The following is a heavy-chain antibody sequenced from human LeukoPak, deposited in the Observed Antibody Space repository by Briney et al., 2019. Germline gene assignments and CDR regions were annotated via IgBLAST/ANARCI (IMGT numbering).Heavy chain of an antibody. D-gene: IGHD6-13*01. Sequence: SETLSLTCTVSGGSISSSSYYWGWIRRPPGKGLEWIGSKYYSGCTFYNPSLKSRVTISEDTSKNQFCLKLSSVTAADTAMYYCARPTTPTYVISWSSLSFYYWGQGTLVTVSS. V-gene: IGHV4-39*01. CDR1: GGSISSSSYY. CDR3: ARPTTPTYVISWSSLSFYY. CDR2: KYYSGCT. J-gene: IGHJ4*02.